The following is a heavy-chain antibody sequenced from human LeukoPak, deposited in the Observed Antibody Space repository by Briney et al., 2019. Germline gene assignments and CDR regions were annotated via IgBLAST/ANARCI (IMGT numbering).Heavy chain of an antibody. D-gene: IGHD5-18*01. CDR1: GGSISSYY. V-gene: IGHV4-59*12. CDR2: IYYSGST. J-gene: IGHJ6*03. CDR3: ARLAVDTAMVDYYYYMDV. Sequence: SETLSLTCTVSGGSISSYYWSWIRQPPGKGLEWIGYIYYSGSTNYNPSLKSRVTISVDTSKNQFSLKLSSVTAADTAVYYCARLAVDTAMVDYYYYMDVWAKGPRSPSP.